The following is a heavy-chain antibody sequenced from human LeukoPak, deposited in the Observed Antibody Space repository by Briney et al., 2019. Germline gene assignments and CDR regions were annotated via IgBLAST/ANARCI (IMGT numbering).Heavy chain of an antibody. CDR3: SGDLNWHHDS. Sequence: LVKVSYKASGGTFGSYTINWVRQAPGQGLEWMGRSIPIFDRTNYARNFQSRVTITADKSTTTVYMELTSLRSDDTAVYYCSGDLNWHHDSWGQGTLVTVSS. CDR1: GGTFGSYT. D-gene: IGHD3-16*01. V-gene: IGHV1-69*08. J-gene: IGHJ5*02. CDR2: SIPIFDRT.